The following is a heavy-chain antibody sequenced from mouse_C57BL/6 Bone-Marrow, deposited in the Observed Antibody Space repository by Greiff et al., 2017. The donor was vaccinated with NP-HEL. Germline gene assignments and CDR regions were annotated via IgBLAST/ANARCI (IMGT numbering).Heavy chain of an antibody. Sequence: EVHLVESEAGLVQPGRSMKLSCTASGFTFSGYYMAWVRQVPEKGLEWVADINYDGSSTYYLDSLKSRFIISRDNAQNILYLQISSLKSEATATYYCAREGGLRRRTYAMDYWGRGTAITVSA. CDR1: GFTFSGYY. CDR3: AREGGLRRRTYAMDY. D-gene: IGHD2-4*01. CDR2: INYDGSST. J-gene: IGHJ4*01. V-gene: IGHV5-16*01.